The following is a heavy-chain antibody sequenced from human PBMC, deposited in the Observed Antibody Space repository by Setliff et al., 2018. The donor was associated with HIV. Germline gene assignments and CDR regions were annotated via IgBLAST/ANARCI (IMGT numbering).Heavy chain of an antibody. V-gene: IGHV4-4*07. CDR3: AREGRQLWFFDF. CDR1: GGSISAYY. J-gene: IGHJ4*02. D-gene: IGHD5-18*01. CDR2: VYIRGSH. Sequence: EPLSLTCTVSGGSISAYYWNWFRQPAGKGLEWIVRVYIRGSHNSNPSLMSRVTTSIDTSKNHFFLRLSSVTAADTAVYYCAREGRQLWFFDFWGQGALVTVSS.